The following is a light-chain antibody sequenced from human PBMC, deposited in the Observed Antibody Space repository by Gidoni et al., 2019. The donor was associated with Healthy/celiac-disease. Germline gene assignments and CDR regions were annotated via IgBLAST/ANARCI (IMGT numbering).Light chain of an antibody. CDR3: QQRSNWPQT. CDR2: EAS. J-gene: IGKJ2*01. Sequence: EIVFTQSPATLSLSPGERATLSGRASKSVSSYLAWYQQTPGQPPRLLIYEASNRATGIPARFIGGGSGTDFPLTISGLGPEYFAVYSCQQRSNWPQTFGQGTKLEIK. V-gene: IGKV3-11*01. CDR1: KSVSSY.